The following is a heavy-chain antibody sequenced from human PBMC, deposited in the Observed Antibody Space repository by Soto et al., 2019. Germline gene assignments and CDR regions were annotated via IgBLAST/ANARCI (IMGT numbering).Heavy chain of an antibody. Sequence: QVQLQESGPGLVKASQTLSLICSVSGESISSGGYYWSWIRHHPGKGLEWIGYIYDSESAYYNPSLKSRVTITMDTSKNHCAMKLSSVTAADTAVYYCARASSSSSAADYWGQGTLITVSS. CDR3: ARASSSSSAADY. CDR1: GESISSGGYY. V-gene: IGHV4-31*03. D-gene: IGHD6-6*01. CDR2: IYDSESA. J-gene: IGHJ4*02.